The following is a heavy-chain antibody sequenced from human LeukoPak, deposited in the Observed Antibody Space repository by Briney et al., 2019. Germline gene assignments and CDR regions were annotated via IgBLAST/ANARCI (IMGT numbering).Heavy chain of an antibody. V-gene: IGHV3-48*03. CDR1: GFNFSSYD. Sequence: QTGGSLRLSCAASGFNFSSYDMNWVRQAPGKGLEWLSYISRSGSTIYYADSVKGRFTISRDNAKNSLFLQMNSLRAEDTAVYYCARSAPTGVAFDIWGQGTMVTVSS. CDR3: ARSAPTGVAFDI. CDR2: ISRSGSTI. J-gene: IGHJ3*02.